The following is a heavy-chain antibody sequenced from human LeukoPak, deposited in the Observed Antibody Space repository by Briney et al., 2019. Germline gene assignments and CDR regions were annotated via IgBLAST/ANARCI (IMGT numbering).Heavy chain of an antibody. D-gene: IGHD2-21*01. CDR1: GFTFNIYW. CDR2: ISPDGTTT. J-gene: IGHJ4*02. Sequence: PGESLRLSCAASGFTFNIYWIQWVRQAPGKGLEWVSRISPDGTTTTYADSVKGRFTISRDNAKSTVCLQMNSLRAEDTALYYCARGTYPLDYWGQGTLVTVSS. V-gene: IGHV3-74*01. CDR3: ARGTYPLDY.